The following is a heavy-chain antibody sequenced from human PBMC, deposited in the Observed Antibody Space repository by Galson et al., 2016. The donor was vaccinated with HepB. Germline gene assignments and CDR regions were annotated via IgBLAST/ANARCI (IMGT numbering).Heavy chain of an antibody. CDR1: GFTFSSYG. D-gene: IGHD2/OR15-2a*01. V-gene: IGHV3-48*02. J-gene: IGHJ6*02. CDR2: ISRGSGTI. Sequence: SLRLSCAASGFTFSSYGMNWIRQAPGKGLEWVSYISRGSGTIYYADSVRGRFTVSRDNARNSLYLQMNSLREEDTAVYYCATSDSGSDTFVDVWGQGTTVIVTS. CDR3: ATSDSGSDTFVDV.